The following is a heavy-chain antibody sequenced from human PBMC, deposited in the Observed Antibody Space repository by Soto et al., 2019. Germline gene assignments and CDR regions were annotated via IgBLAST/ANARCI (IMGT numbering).Heavy chain of an antibody. CDR2: IYWDDDK. CDR3: GHEDRNNNNYYFDL. D-gene: IGHD4-4*01. V-gene: IGHV2-5*02. Sequence: QITVKESGPKLVKHSQPLTLTCAFSGFSLSTSGVGVGWVRQPPGKAPEWLALIYWDDDKRYRPSLKSRLSITKDTSKDQVVFTMTNMDPGDTASYSCGHEDRNNNNYYFDLWGRGTLVTVSS. CDR1: GFSLSTSGVG. J-gene: IGHJ2*01.